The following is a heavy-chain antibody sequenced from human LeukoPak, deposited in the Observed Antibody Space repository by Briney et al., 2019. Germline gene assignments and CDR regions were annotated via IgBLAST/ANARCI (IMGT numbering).Heavy chain of an antibody. V-gene: IGHV3-23*01. J-gene: IGHJ4*02. CDR3: AKVSRTRSKVLWFGESMFDC. D-gene: IGHD3-10*01. Sequence: GGSLRLSCAASGLSFSFYAMSWVRQAPGKGLEWVSSISGGGAGTYYADSVRGRFTISRDNSKNTLYLQMNSLRAEDTAVYYCAKVSRTRSKVLWFGESMFDCWGQGTLVTVSS. CDR2: ISGGGAGT. CDR1: GLSFSFYA.